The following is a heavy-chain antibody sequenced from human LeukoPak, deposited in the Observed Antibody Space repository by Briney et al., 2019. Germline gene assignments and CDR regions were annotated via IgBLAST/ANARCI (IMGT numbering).Heavy chain of an antibody. J-gene: IGHJ4*02. D-gene: IGHD3-3*01. V-gene: IGHV4-4*07. CDR2: IYTSGST. CDR1: GGSISSYY. CDR3: ARSGFLEWLLQPGYFDY. Sequence: SETLSLTCTVSGGSISSYYWSWIRQPAGKGLEWIGRIYTSGSTNYNPSLKSRVTMSVDTSKNQFSLKLSSVTAADTAVYYCARSGFLEWLLQPGYFDYWGQGTLVTVSS.